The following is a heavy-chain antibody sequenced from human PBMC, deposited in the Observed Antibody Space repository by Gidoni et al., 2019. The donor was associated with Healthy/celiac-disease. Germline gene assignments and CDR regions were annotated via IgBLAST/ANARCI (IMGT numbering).Heavy chain of an antibody. J-gene: IGHJ4*02. D-gene: IGHD1-7*01. CDR1: GFTFSSYA. Sequence: EVQLLESGGGLVQPGGSLRISCAASGFTFSSYAMSGVRQAPGKGLEWVSAISGSGGSTYYADSVKGRFTISRDNSKNTLYLQMNSLRAEDTAVYYCAKDWYNWNYGSFDYWGQGTLVTVSS. CDR2: ISGSGGST. CDR3: AKDWYNWNYGSFDY. V-gene: IGHV3-23*01.